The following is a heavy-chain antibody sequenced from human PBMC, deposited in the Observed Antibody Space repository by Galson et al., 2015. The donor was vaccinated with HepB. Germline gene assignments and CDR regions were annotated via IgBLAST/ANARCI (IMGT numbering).Heavy chain of an antibody. D-gene: IGHD1-14*01. CDR3: AQRRPDNVAYS. CDR2: IYWDDDK. J-gene: IGHJ4*02. CDR1: GFSLRANGMG. Sequence: PALVKPTQTLTLTCTFSGFSLRANGMGVGWTRQPPGKALEWLALIYWDDDKRYSPSLKSRLTITKDTSKNQVVLTMSNMDPVDTATYYCAQRRPDNVAYSWGQGTLVTVSS. V-gene: IGHV2-5*02.